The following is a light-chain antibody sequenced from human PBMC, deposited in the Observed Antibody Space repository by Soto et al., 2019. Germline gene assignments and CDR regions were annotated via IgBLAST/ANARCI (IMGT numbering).Light chain of an antibody. J-gene: IGLJ1*01. V-gene: IGLV2-8*01. CDR3: KSYAGSNTYV. Sequence: QSARTQPPSASGSPGQSVTISCTGTKNDVGFYDFVSWYQHHPGKAPRLIIYEVVQRPSGVPDRFSGSKSGNTASLTVSGLQAADEADYFCKSYAGSNTYVFGSGTKLTVL. CDR1: KNDVGFYDF. CDR2: EVV.